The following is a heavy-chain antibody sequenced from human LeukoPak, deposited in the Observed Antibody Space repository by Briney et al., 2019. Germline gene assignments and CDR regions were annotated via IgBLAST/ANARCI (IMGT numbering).Heavy chain of an antibody. D-gene: IGHD3-16*01. V-gene: IGHV4-59*01. Sequence: PSETLSLTCTVSGGSISDYYWNWIRQPPGKGLEWIGYIYYSGSTNYNPSLKSRVTISLDTSKNQFSLNLSSMTAADTAVHYCAGGTNLVYWGQGTLVTVSS. CDR1: GGSISDYY. J-gene: IGHJ4*02. CDR2: IYYSGST. CDR3: AGGTNLVY.